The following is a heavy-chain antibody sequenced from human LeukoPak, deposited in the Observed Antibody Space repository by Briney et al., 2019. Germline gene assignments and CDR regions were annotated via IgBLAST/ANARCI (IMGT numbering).Heavy chain of an antibody. CDR3: AKNYDFWSGYYTRAGVGEYYYYMDV. J-gene: IGHJ6*03. V-gene: IGHV3-30-3*02. CDR1: GFTFSSYA. Sequence: PGGSLRLSCAASGFTFSSYAMHWVRQAPGKGLEWVAVISYDGSNKYYADSVKGRFTISRDNSKNTLYLQMNSLRAEDTAVYYCAKNYDFWSGYYTRAGVGEYYYYMDVWGKGTTVTVSS. CDR2: ISYDGSNK. D-gene: IGHD3-3*01.